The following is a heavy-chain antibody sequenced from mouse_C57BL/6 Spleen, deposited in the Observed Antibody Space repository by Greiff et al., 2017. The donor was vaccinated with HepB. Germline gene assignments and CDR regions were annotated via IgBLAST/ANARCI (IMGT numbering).Heavy chain of an antibody. CDR2: IHPNSGST. CDR1: GYTFTSYW. D-gene: IGHD1-1*01. J-gene: IGHJ2*01. CDR3: ARSTTVPLFDY. V-gene: IGHV1-64*01. Sequence: VQLQQPGAELVKPGASVKLSCKASGYTFTSYWMHWVKQRPGQGLEWIGMIHPNSGSTNYNEKFKSKATLTVDKSSSTAYMQLSSLTSEDSAVYYCARSTTVPLFDYWGQGTTLTVSS.